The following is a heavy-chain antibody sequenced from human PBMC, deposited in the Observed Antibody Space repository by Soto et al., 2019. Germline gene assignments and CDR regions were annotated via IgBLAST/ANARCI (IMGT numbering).Heavy chain of an antibody. CDR3: AKALRGYSGYVVYYYYYDGMDV. Sequence: EVQLVESGGGLVQPGRSLRLSCAASGFTFDDYAMHWVRQAPGKGLEWVSGISWNSGSIGYAESVKGRFTISRDNAKNSVYRQRTSLRAEDTAVYYCAKALRGYSGYVVYYYYYDGMDVWGQGTTVTVSS. CDR1: GFTFDDYA. D-gene: IGHD5-12*01. V-gene: IGHV3-9*01. J-gene: IGHJ6*02. CDR2: ISWNSGSI.